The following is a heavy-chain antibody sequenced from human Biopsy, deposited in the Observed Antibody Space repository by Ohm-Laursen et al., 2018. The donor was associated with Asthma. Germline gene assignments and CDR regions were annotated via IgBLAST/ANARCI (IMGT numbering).Heavy chain of an antibody. J-gene: IGHJ2*01. CDR3: ARIKIRIGAGTDRYFDL. D-gene: IGHD3-16*01. CDR2: IDPNSGGT. V-gene: IGHV1-2*06. CDR1: GYPFTDYY. Sequence: SVKVSCKSSGYPFTDYYVHWVRQAPGQGLEWMGRIDPNSGGTNYAQKFLGRVTMTGDTSVNTAFMVLSRLRSDDTAVYYCARIKIRIGAGTDRYFDLWGRGTLVTVPS.